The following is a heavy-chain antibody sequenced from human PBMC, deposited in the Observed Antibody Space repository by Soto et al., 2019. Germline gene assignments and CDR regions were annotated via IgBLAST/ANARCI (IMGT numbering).Heavy chain of an antibody. J-gene: IGHJ4*02. CDR1: GFTFSSYA. D-gene: IGHD3-22*01. V-gene: IGHV3-23*01. CDR3: ATFYDSSGYYSAGQFDY. Sequence: GGSLSLSCAASGFTFSSYAMSWVRQAPGKEPEWVSAISGSGGSTYYADSVKGRFTISRDNSKNTLYLQMNSLRAEDTAVYYCATFYDSSGYYSAGQFDYWGQGTLVNVSS. CDR2: ISGSGGST.